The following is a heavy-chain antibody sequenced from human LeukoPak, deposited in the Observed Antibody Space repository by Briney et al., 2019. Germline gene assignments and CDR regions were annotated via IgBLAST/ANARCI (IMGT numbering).Heavy chain of an antibody. V-gene: IGHV3-23*01. J-gene: IGHJ4*02. CDR3: ARLYYYDSSGYYDY. Sequence: GGSLRLSCAASGFTLSSFAMSWVRQAPGKGLEWVSAISGSGGSTYYADSVKGRFTISRDNSKNTLYLQMNSLRAEDTAVYYCARLYYYDSSGYYDYWGQGTLVTVSS. CDR2: ISGSGGST. D-gene: IGHD3-22*01. CDR1: GFTLSSFA.